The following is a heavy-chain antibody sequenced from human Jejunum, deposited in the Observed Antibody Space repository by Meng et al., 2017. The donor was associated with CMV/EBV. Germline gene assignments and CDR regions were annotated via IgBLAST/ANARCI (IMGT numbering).Heavy chain of an antibody. D-gene: IGHD1-1*01. V-gene: IGHV2-5*02. Sequence: FSLTSSQVGVGWIRQPTGKALEWLAFIYWDDDKRYNPSLKNRLTITKDAPKNQVALTMTNMDPADTGTYHCVHRKDYSGNWNGGSADYWGQGALVTVSS. CDR1: FSLTSSQVG. CDR3: VHRKDYSGNWNGGSADY. J-gene: IGHJ4*02. CDR2: IYWDDDK.